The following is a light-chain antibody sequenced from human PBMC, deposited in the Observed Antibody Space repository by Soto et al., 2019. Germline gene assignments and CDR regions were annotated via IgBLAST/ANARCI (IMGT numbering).Light chain of an antibody. Sequence: DIQMTQSPSSVSASVGDRVTVTCRASQAISTWLAWYQQRPGKAPKLLIYAASTLQSGVPSRFSATGSGTDFTLTISSLQSEEFATYYCQQADSTPFTFGPGTTV. CDR2: AAS. V-gene: IGKV1-12*01. J-gene: IGKJ3*01. CDR1: QAISTW. CDR3: QQADSTPFT.